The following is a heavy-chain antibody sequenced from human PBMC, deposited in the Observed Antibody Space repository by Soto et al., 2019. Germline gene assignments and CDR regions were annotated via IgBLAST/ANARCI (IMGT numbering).Heavy chain of an antibody. CDR3: VRTSYYYDSSGYFFAFDI. CDR1: GDSVSSNSAA. J-gene: IGHJ3*02. Sequence: SQTLSLTCAISGDSVSSNSAAWNWIRQSPSRGLEWLGRTYYRSKWYNDYAVSVKSRITINPDTSKNQFSLQLNSVTPEDTAVYYCVRTSYYYDSSGYFFAFDIWGQGTMVTVSS. CDR2: TYYRSKWYN. V-gene: IGHV6-1*01. D-gene: IGHD3-22*01.